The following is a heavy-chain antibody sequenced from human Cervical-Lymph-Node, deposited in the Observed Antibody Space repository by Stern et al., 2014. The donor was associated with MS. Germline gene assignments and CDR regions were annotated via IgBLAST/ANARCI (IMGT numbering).Heavy chain of an antibody. CDR2: IWYDGSNK. CDR1: GFTFSSYG. V-gene: IGHV3-33*01. D-gene: IGHD4-17*01. Sequence: VQLVESGGGVVQPGRSLRLSCAASGFTFSSYGMHWVRQAPGKGLGWVAVIWYDGSNKYYADSVKGRFTISRDNSKNTLYLQMNRLRAEDPAVYYCARDTNHYGHWGQGTLVTVSS. CDR3: ARDTNHYGH. J-gene: IGHJ4*02.